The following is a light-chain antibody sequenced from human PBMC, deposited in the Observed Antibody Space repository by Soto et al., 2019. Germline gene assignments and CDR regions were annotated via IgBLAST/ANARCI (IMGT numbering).Light chain of an antibody. J-gene: IGLJ1*01. Sequence: QSALTQPASVSGSPGQSITISCTGTSSDVGGYNYVSWYQQHPGKAPKLMTYDVSNRPSGVSNRFSGSKSGNTASLTISGLQAEDEADYYCSSYTSSSTLFGTGTKLTVL. V-gene: IGLV2-14*01. CDR1: SSDVGGYNY. CDR3: SSYTSSSTL. CDR2: DVS.